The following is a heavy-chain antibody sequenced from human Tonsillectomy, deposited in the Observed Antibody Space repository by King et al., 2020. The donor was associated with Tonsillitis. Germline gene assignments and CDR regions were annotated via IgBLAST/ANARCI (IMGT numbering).Heavy chain of an antibody. D-gene: IGHD2-2*01. CDR1: GGSISSGDYY. CDR3: ASAGGYCSSTSCYSGNYYYYYYMDV. Sequence: QLQESGPGLVKPSQTLSLTCTVSGGSISSGDYYWSWIRQPPGKGLEWIGYIYYSGSTYYNPSLKSRVTISVDTSKNQFSLKLSSVTAADTAVYYCASAGGYCSSTSCYSGNYYYYYYMDVWGKGTTVTVSS. V-gene: IGHV4-30-4*01. J-gene: IGHJ6*03. CDR2: IYYSGST.